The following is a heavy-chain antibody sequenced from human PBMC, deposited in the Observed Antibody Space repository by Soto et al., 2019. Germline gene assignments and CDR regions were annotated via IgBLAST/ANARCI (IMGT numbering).Heavy chain of an antibody. CDR3: ARRRDDTVDSYFNWFDP. CDR2: IYHTGTA. D-gene: IGHD3-22*01. CDR1: CGSSNVVGCY. V-gene: IGHV4-31*03. Sequence: SEPLSLTYTVSCGSSNVVGCYCSWIRQRPGRGLEWIGHIYHTGTAYYNPSLNHRFTISIDTSKNQFSLEVYSVTAADSAVYYCARRRDDTVDSYFNWFDPWRPGTRVTVSS. J-gene: IGHJ5*02.